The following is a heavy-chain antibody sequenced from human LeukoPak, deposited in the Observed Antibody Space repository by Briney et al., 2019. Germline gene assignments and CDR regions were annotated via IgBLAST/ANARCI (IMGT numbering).Heavy chain of an antibody. Sequence: ASLKVSCKASGYTFTGYYMHWVRQAPGPGLEWMGWINPNSGGTNYAQKFQGRVTMTRDTSISTAYMELSRLRSDDTAVYYCARGPRWDPHFDYWGQGTLVTVSS. V-gene: IGHV1-2*02. D-gene: IGHD1-26*01. J-gene: IGHJ4*02. CDR2: INPNSGGT. CDR3: ARGPRWDPHFDY. CDR1: GYTFTGYY.